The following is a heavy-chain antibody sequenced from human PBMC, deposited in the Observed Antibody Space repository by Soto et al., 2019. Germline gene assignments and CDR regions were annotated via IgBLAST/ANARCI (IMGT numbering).Heavy chain of an antibody. J-gene: IGHJ4*02. Sequence: GGSLRLSCAASGFTFSSCWMSWVRQPPGKGLEWVANVTHDGRKKHYVDSVKGRFTISRDSSKNTVSLEMNSLRAEDTAVYYCAKGGRQWLVTSDFNYWGQGALVTVSS. CDR1: GFTFSSCW. D-gene: IGHD6-19*01. CDR3: AKGGRQWLVTSDFNY. CDR2: VTHDGRKK. V-gene: IGHV3-7*01.